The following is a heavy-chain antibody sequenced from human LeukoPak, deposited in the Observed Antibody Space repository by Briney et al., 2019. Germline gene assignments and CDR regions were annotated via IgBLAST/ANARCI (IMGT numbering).Heavy chain of an antibody. CDR2: ISSSSSTI. CDR3: ARSGGRWLQFEDY. D-gene: IGHD5-24*01. V-gene: IGHV3-48*04. Sequence: PGGSLRLSCAASGFTFSSYSMNWVRQAPGEGLEWVSYISSSSSTIYYADSVKGRFTISRDNAKNSLYLQMNSLRAEDTAVYYCARSGGRWLQFEDYWGQGTLVTVSS. J-gene: IGHJ4*02. CDR1: GFTFSSYS.